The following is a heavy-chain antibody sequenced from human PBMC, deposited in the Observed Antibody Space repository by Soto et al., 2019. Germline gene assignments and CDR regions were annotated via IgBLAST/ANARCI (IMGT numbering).Heavy chain of an antibody. D-gene: IGHD2-2*01. J-gene: IGHJ4*02. CDR2: ISSSGYTV. Sequence: GGSLRLSCAASRFTFSTYEMNWVRQAPGKGLEWVSYISSSGYTVYYADSVKGRFTISRDNTRNSLYLQMNSLRDEDTALYYCVRYCSTTLCNGVATRTFDYWGQGTLVTVPS. CDR1: RFTFSTYE. CDR3: VRYCSTTLCNGVATRTFDY. V-gene: IGHV3-48*03.